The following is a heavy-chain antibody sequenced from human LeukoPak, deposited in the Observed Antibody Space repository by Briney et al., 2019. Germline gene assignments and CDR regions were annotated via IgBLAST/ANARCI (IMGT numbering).Heavy chain of an antibody. CDR2: MYFSGST. V-gene: IGHV4-4*07. D-gene: IGHD6-13*01. J-gene: IGHJ4*02. Sequence: TSETLSLTCTVSGGSISSDYWSWIRQAAGKGLEWIGRMYFSGSTNYNPSLKSRVSMSVDTSKNQISLKVRSVTAADTAVYYCARGAGPFDYWGQGTLVTVSS. CDR1: GGSISSDY. CDR3: ARGAGPFDY.